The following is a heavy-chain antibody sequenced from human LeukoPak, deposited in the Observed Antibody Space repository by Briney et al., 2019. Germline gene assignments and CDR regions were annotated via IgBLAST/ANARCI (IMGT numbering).Heavy chain of an antibody. J-gene: IGHJ5*02. V-gene: IGHV4-31*03. CDR3: ARLAYSNYDLSGWFDP. CDR1: GGSISSGGYY. Sequence: PSETLSLTCTVSGGSISSGGYYWSWIRQHPGKGLEWIGYIYYSGSTYYNPSLKRRVTISVATSKNQFSLKLSSVTAADTAVYYCARLAYSNYDLSGWFDPWGQGTLVTVSS. CDR2: IYYSGST. D-gene: IGHD4-4*01.